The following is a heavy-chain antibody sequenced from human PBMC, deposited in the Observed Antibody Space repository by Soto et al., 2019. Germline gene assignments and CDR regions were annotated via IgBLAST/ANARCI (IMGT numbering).Heavy chain of an antibody. CDR3: ARGRPKYQLLWEGGMDV. CDR2: ISYDGSNK. CDR1: GFTFSSYA. J-gene: IGHJ6*02. V-gene: IGHV3-30-3*01. Sequence: QVQLVESGGGVVQPGRSLRLSCAASGFTFSSYAMHWVRQAPGKGLEWVAVISYDGSNKYYADSVNGRFTISRDNSKKTLYLQMNSLRAEDTAVYYCARGRPKYQLLWEGGMDVWGQGTTVTVSS. D-gene: IGHD2-2*01.